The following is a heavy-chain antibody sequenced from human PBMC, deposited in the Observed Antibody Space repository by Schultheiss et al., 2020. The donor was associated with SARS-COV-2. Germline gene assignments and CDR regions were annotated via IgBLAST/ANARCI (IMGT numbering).Heavy chain of an antibody. J-gene: IGHJ2*01. CDR3: ASVGSRDDWYFDL. D-gene: IGHD3-10*01. Sequence: GESLKISCAASGFTFSSYSMNWVRQAPGKGLEWVSAISGSGGSTYYADSVKGRFTISRDNSKNTLYLQMNSLRAEDTAVYYCASVGSRDDWYFDLWGRGTLVTVSS. CDR2: ISGSGGST. V-gene: IGHV3-23*01. CDR1: GFTFSSYS.